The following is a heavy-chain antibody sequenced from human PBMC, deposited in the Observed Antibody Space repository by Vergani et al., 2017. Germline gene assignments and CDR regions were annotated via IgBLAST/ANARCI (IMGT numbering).Heavy chain of an antibody. J-gene: IGHJ3*02. CDR1: GGSISSGSYY. Sequence: QVQLQESGPGLVKPSQTLSLTCTVSGGSISSGSYYWSWIRQPAGKGLEWIGRIYTSGSTNYNPSLKSRVTISVDTSKNQFSLKLSSVTAADTAVYYCARDGRQAFWSGYSDAFDIWGQGTMVTVSS. CDR2: IYTSGST. V-gene: IGHV4-61*02. D-gene: IGHD3-3*01. CDR3: ARDGRQAFWSGYSDAFDI.